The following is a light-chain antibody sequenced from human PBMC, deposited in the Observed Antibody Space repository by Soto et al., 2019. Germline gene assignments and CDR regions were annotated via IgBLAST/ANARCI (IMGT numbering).Light chain of an antibody. Sequence: ETVMTQSPATLSLSPGERATLSCRASQSVSNYLAWYQQKPGQAPRLLIYDASNRATGIPARFSGSGSGTDFTLTISSLEPEDFAVYYCQQRSDLLTCGGGTRVEIK. CDR2: DAS. CDR3: QQRSDLLT. V-gene: IGKV3-11*01. CDR1: QSVSNY. J-gene: IGKJ4*01.